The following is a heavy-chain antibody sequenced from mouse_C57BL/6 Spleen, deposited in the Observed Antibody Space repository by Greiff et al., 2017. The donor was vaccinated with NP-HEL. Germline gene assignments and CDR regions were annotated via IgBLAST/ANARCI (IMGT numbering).Heavy chain of an antibody. Sequence: VQLQQPGAELVMPGASVKLSCKASGYTFTSYWMHWVKQRPGQGLEWIGEIDPSDSYTNYNQKFKGKSTLTVDKSSSTAYMQLSSLTSEDSAVYYCARGGYYDYVDYWGQGTTLTVSS. CDR1: GYTFTSYW. J-gene: IGHJ2*01. D-gene: IGHD2-4*01. V-gene: IGHV1-69*01. CDR3: ARGGYYDYVDY. CDR2: IDPSDSYT.